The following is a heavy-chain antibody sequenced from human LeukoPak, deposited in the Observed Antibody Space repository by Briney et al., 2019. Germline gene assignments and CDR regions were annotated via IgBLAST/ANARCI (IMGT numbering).Heavy chain of an antibody. CDR2: IYHSGST. CDR1: GYSISSGYY. J-gene: IGHJ4*02. V-gene: IGHV4-38-2*02. CDR3: ARDGGRGFGY. Sequence: SETLSLTCTVSGYSISSGYYWGWIRQPPGKGLEWIGSIYHSGSTYYNPSLKSRVTISVDTSKNQFSLKLSSVTAADTAVYYCARDGGRGFGYWGQGTLVTVSS. D-gene: IGHD3-16*01.